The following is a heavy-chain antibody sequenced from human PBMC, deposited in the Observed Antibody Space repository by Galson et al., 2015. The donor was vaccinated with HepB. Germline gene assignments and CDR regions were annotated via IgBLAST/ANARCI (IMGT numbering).Heavy chain of an antibody. D-gene: IGHD5-18*01. J-gene: IGHJ4*02. CDR1: GGSISSSSYY. Sequence: SETLSLTCTVSGGSISSSSYYWGWIRQPPGKGLEWIGSIYYSGSTYYNPSLKSRVTISVDTSKNQFSLKLSSVTAADTAVYYCAAGRYSYGHDYWGQGTLVTVSS. CDR3: AAGRYSYGHDY. CDR2: IYYSGST. V-gene: IGHV4-39*01.